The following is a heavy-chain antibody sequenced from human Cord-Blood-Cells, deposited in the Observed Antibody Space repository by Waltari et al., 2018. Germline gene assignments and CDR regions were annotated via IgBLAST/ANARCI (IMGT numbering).Heavy chain of an antibody. J-gene: IGHJ3*02. CDR2: IYHSGST. Sequence: QVQLQVPGPGLVKPSETLSLTCAVSGYSISSGYYWGWIRQPPGKGLEWIGSIYHSGSTYYNPSLKSRVTISVDTSKNQFSLKLSSVTAADTAVYYCARVEAYSSSWYAFDIWGQGTMVTVSS. CDR1: GYSISSGYY. V-gene: IGHV4-38-2*01. D-gene: IGHD6-13*01. CDR3: ARVEAYSSSWYAFDI.